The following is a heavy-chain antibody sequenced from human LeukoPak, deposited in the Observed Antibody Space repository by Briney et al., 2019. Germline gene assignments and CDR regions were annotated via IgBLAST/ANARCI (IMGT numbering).Heavy chain of an antibody. CDR2: IYYSGST. V-gene: IGHV4-61*01. CDR3: ARDLHDYGDYYYGMDV. J-gene: IGHJ6*04. Sequence: SETLSLTCTVSGGSVSSGCYYWSWIRQPPGKGLEWIGYIYYSGSTNYNPSLKSRVTISVDTSKNQFSLKLSSVTAADTAVYYCARDLHDYGDYYYGMDVWGKGTTVTVSS. CDR1: GGSVSSGCYY. D-gene: IGHD4-17*01.